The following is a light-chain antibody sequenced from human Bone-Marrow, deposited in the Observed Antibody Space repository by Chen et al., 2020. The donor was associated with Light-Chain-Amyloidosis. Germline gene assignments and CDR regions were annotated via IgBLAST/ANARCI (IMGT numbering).Light chain of an antibody. CDR1: DLPTKY. CDR2: RDT. J-gene: IGLJ2*01. Sequence: SYELTQPPSVSVSPGQTARITCSGDDLPTKYAYWYQQKPGKAPVLVIHRDTERPSGLSERFFGSSSGTTATLTISRVQAEAEADYHCQSADSSGTYEVIFGGGTKLTVL. V-gene: IGLV3-25*02. CDR3: QSADSSGTYEVI.